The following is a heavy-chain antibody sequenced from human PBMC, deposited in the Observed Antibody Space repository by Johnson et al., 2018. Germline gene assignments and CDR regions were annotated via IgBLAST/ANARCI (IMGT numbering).Heavy chain of an antibody. CDR2: ISSSGSTI. CDR1: GFTFSDYY. J-gene: IGHJ3*02. CDR3: AREKTGTTEGAFDI. V-gene: IGHV3-11*04. D-gene: IGHD1-7*01. Sequence: QVQLVESGGGVVQPGRSLRLSCAASGFTFSDYYMSWIRQAPGKGLEWVSYISSSGSTIYSADSVTGRFTISRDNAKNSLYLQMNSLRAGEPAVYYCAREKTGTTEGAFDIWDQGTMVTVSS.